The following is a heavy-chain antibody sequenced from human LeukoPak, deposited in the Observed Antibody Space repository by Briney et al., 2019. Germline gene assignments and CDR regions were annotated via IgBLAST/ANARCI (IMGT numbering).Heavy chain of an antibody. J-gene: IGHJ5*01. CDR3: AKEGAYPIITYDS. V-gene: IGHV3-7*01. CDR2: IKRDGNEK. Sequence: GGSLRLSCAASGFTFSSYSMNWVRQAPGRGLEWVANIKRDGNEKNYVDSVKGRFSIPRDNAKNSLYLQMDSLRAEDTAVYYCAKEGAYPIITYDSWGQGALVTVSS. D-gene: IGHD3-10*01. CDR1: GFTFSSYS.